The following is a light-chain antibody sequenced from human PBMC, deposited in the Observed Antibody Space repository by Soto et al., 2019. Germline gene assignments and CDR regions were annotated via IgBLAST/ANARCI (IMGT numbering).Light chain of an antibody. J-gene: IGKJ5*01. CDR2: DAS. V-gene: IGKV3-11*01. CDR1: QSVSSY. Sequence: EIVLTQSPATLSLSPGERATLSCRASQSVSSYLAWYQQKPGQAPRLLIYDASNRATGIPARFSGSGSGTELTLTISSLEAENFGVYYCQEGSNWPRGNLGQGTRLEIK. CDR3: QEGSNWPRGN.